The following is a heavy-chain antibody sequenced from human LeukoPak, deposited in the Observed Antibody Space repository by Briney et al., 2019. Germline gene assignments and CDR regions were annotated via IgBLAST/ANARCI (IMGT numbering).Heavy chain of an antibody. J-gene: IGHJ3*02. CDR3: ARPGAAKEADDAFDI. CDR1: GFTFSSYE. Sequence: PGGSLRLSCAASGFTFSSYEMNWVRQAPAKGLEWVSYISSSGSTIYYADSVKGRFTISRDNAKNSLYLQMNSLRAEDTAVYYCARPGAAKEADDAFDIWGQGTMVTVSS. D-gene: IGHD6-25*01. V-gene: IGHV3-48*03. CDR2: ISSSGSTI.